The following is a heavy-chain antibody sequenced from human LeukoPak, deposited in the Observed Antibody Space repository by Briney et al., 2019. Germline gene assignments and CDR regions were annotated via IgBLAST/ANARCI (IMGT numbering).Heavy chain of an antibody. CDR2: ISYDGSNK. D-gene: IGHD3-3*01. J-gene: IGHJ4*02. CDR3: ARERSYYDFWSGYLYYFDY. Sequence: GRSLRLSCAASGFTFSSYAMHWVRQAPGKGLEWVAVISYDGSNKYSADSVKGRFTISRDNSKNTLYLQMNSLRAEDTAVYYCARERSYYDFWSGYLYYFDYWGQGTLVTVSS. CDR1: GFTFSSYA. V-gene: IGHV3-30-3*01.